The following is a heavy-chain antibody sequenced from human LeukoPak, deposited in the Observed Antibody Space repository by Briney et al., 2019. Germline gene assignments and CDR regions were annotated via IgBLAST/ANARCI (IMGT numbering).Heavy chain of an antibody. CDR3: ARADTMDWFDP. CDR1: GGSISSYY. J-gene: IGHJ5*02. CDR2: IYYSGST. Sequence: SETLSLPCTVSGGSISSYYWSWIRQPPGKGLEWIGYIYYSGSTNYNSSLKSRVTISVDTSKNQFSLKLSSVTAADTAVYYCARADTMDWFDPWGQGTLVTVSS. V-gene: IGHV4-59*01. D-gene: IGHD3-3*01.